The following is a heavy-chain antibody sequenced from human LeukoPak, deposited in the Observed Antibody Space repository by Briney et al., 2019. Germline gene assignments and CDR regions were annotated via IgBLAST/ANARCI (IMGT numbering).Heavy chain of an antibody. CDR2: ISSGGTSS. J-gene: IGHJ4*02. D-gene: IGHD3-22*01. V-gene: IGHV3-23*01. Sequence: PGGSLRLSCAASGFTFSSYAITWVRQAPGKGLEWVSAISSGGTSSYYADSVKGRFTISRDNSKNTLSLQMNSLRAEDTAVYYCAKQTPYYYDSSDWASYYFDYWGQGTLVTVSS. CDR3: AKQTPYYYDSSDWASYYFDY. CDR1: GFTFSSYA.